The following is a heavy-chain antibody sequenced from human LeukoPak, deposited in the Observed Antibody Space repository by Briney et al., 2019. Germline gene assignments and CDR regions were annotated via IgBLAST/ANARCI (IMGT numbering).Heavy chain of an antibody. D-gene: IGHD6-13*01. CDR2: INPSGGST. Sequence: ASVKVSCKASGYTFTSYYMHWVRQAPGQGLKRMGIINPSGGSTSYAQKFQGRVTMTRDTSTSTVYMELSSLRSEHTAVYYCARSAGVRYSIRFYFNYWGPGALVTVSS. J-gene: IGHJ4*02. CDR3: ARSAGVRYSIRFYFNY. V-gene: IGHV1-46*01. CDR1: GYTFTSYY.